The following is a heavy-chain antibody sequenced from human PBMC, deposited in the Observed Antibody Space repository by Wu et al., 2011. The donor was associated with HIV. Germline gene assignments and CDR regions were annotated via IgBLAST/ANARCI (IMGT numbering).Heavy chain of an antibody. Sequence: QVQLVQSGAEVRKPGASVKVSCKASGYTFTSYGYSWVRQAPGQGLEWMGWISAYNGDTNYAQKLQGRVTMTTDTSTSTAYMELRSLRSDDTAVYYCARDLHLPRAGTPSGSYHYSLGQWGQGTLVTVSS. J-gene: IGHJ4*02. CDR1: GYTFTSYG. CDR2: ISAYNGDT. V-gene: IGHV1-18*01. CDR3: ARDLHLPRAGTPSGSYHYSLGQ. D-gene: IGHD1-26*01.